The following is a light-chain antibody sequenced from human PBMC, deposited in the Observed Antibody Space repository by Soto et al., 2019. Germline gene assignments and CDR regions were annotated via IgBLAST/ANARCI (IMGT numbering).Light chain of an antibody. V-gene: IGLV2-11*01. J-gene: IGLJ1*01. Sequence: QSALTQPRSVSGSPGQSVTISCTGTSSDLGAYNSVSWHQQHPGRAPELMIYDVNKRPSGVADRFSGSKSGNTASLTISGLQAEYEADYYCCSYAGNSYVFGTGTRSPS. CDR2: DVN. CDR3: CSYAGNSYV. CDR1: SSDLGAYNS.